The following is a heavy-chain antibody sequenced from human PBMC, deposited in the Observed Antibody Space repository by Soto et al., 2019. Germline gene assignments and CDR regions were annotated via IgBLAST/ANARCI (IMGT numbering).Heavy chain of an antibody. Sequence: PGESLKISCKGSGYSFTSYWIGWVRQMPGKGLEWVGRIRSKANSYATAYAASVKGRFTISRDDSKNTAYLQMNSLKTEDTAVYYCTRDSSGPRPPNWGQGTLVTVSS. D-gene: IGHD3-22*01. CDR2: IRSKANSYAT. V-gene: IGHV3-73*01. J-gene: IGHJ4*02. CDR3: TRDSSGPRPPN. CDR1: GYSFTSYW.